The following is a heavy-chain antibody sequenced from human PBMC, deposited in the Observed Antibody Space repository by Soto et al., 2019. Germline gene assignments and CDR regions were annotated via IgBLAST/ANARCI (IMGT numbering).Heavy chain of an antibody. CDR1: GGSFSPNY. CDR2: IYYDGTA. V-gene: IGHV4-59*08. J-gene: IGHJ5*02. Sequence: QVQLQLSGPGLVTPSETLSLTCTVSGGSFSPNYWIWIRQPPGKGLEWVGYIYYDGTASHNPSLKSRVTISLETSRRQFSLGLSSVSAADPAVYYCASLGKSYQSLDPWGPGALVTVSS. CDR3: ASLGKSYQSLDP. D-gene: IGHD2-2*01.